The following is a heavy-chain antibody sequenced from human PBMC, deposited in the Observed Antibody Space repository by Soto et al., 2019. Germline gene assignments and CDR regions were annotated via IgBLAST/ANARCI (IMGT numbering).Heavy chain of an antibody. CDR3: ARGDRSGWNDAFDI. J-gene: IGHJ3*02. CDR1: GGSFSGYY. Sequence: QVQLQQWGAGLLKPSETLSLTCAVYGGSFSGYYWSWIRQPPGKGLEWFGEVNHSGSTNYNPSLNCRVPISVHTSKNQFSLTLSSVTAADTAVYYCARGDRSGWNDAFDIWGQGTMVTVSS. CDR2: VNHSGST. V-gene: IGHV4-34*01. D-gene: IGHD6-19*01.